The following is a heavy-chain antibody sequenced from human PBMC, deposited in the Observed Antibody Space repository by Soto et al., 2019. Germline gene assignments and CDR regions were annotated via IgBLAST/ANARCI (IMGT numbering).Heavy chain of an antibody. CDR2: ISGSGGST. CDR1: GFTFSTHA. V-gene: IGHV3-23*01. J-gene: IGHJ5*02. D-gene: IGHD1-7*01. Sequence: SLKLSCVASGFTFSTHAMRWVRQAPGKGLGWVAAISGSGGSTYYADSGKGRFTISRDNSKNTLYLQMNSLRAEDTAVYYCAKEELGITGTTSWFDPWGQGTLVTVSS. CDR3: AKEELGITGTTSWFDP.